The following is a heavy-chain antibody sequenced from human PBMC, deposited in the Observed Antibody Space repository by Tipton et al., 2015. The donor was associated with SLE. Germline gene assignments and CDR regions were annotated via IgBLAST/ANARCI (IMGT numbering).Heavy chain of an antibody. Sequence: GSLRLSCAASGFTFSSYWMSWVRQAPGKGLEWVANIKQDGSEKYYVDSVKGRFTISRDNAKNSLYLQMSGLRAEDTAVYYCASPPYYGSGSYRPYWYFDLWGRGTLVTVSS. V-gene: IGHV3-7*01. CDR1: GFTFSSYW. CDR3: ASPPYYGSGSYRPYWYFDL. D-gene: IGHD3-10*01. CDR2: IKQDGSEK. J-gene: IGHJ2*01.